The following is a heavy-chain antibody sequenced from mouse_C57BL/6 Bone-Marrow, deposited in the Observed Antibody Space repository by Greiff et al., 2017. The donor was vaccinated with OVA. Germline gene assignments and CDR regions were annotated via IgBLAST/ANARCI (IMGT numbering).Heavy chain of an antibody. CDR2: TWWGDAK. Sequence: QVQLQESGPGLLQPSPTLSLSCSSSGFSLSTFGMGVGWIRQPSGIGLEWLAHTWWGDAKYYNPALNSRPTTSKDTSKNQVYLTIAKVDTADTAAYYCARLGGYDGYYGAYWGQGTLVTVSA. D-gene: IGHD2-3*01. CDR3: ARLGGYDGYYGAY. CDR1: GFSLSTFGMG. V-gene: IGHV8-8*01. J-gene: IGHJ3*01.